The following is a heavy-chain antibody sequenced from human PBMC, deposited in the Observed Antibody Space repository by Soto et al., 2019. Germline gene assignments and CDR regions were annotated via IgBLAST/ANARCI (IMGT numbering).Heavy chain of an antibody. D-gene: IGHD3-10*01. CDR2: INAGNGNT. J-gene: IGHJ4*02. CDR3: ARPDGSGSVFDY. CDR1: GYTFTGYY. Sequence: ASVKVSCKASGYTFTGYYMHWVRQAPGQRLEWMGWINAGNGNTKYSQKFQGRVTITRDTSASTAYMELSSLRSEDTAVYYCARPDGSGSVFDYWGQGTLVTVSS. V-gene: IGHV1-3*01.